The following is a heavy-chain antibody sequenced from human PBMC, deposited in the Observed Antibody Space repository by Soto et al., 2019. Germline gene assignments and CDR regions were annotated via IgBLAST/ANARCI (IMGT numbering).Heavy chain of an antibody. CDR2: IGGSGGNT. CDR3: ARVVRYFDTPYGMDV. D-gene: IGHD3-9*01. Sequence: GGSLRLSCAASGFTFSSYAMSWVRQAPGKGLEWVSSIGGSGGNTYYADSVKGRFTISRDNSKNTLFLQMNRLRAEDTAEYYCARVVRYFDTPYGMDVWGHGTKVTVSS. V-gene: IGHV3-23*01. CDR1: GFTFSSYA. J-gene: IGHJ6*02.